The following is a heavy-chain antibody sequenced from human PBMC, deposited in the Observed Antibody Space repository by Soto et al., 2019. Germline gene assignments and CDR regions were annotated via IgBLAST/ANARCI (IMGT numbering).Heavy chain of an antibody. J-gene: IGHJ4*02. Sequence: QVQLVESGGGVVQPGRSLRLSCAASGFTFSSYGMHWVRQAPGKGLEWVAVIWYDGSNKYYADFVKGRFTISRDNSKNTLYLQMNSLRAEDTAVYYCARDSDGYNLDYWGQGTLVTVSS. D-gene: IGHD5-12*01. CDR1: GFTFSSYG. CDR3: ARDSDGYNLDY. CDR2: IWYDGSNK. V-gene: IGHV3-33*01.